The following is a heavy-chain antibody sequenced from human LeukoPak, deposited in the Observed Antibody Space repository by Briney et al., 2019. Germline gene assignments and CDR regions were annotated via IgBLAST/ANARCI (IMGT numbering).Heavy chain of an antibody. D-gene: IGHD3-22*01. V-gene: IGHV3-30*02. CDR2: MRSDGSTK. CDR1: GFSFSSYG. CDR3: AKGYDSSGYYLDH. J-gene: IGHJ4*02. Sequence: GGSLRLSCAASGFSFSSYGMHWVRQAPGKGLEWVAYMRSDGSTKYYADSVKGRFTISRDNSKNTLYLQMNSLRPEDTAEYYCAKGYDSSGYYLDHWGQGTLVTVSS.